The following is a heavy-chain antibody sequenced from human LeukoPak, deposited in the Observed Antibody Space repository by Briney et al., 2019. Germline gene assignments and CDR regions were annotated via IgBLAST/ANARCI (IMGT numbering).Heavy chain of an antibody. CDR1: GFTFSSYA. CDR2: ISGSGGST. D-gene: IGHD3-10*01. J-gene: IGHJ4*02. Sequence: PGGSLRLSCAASGFTFSSYAMSWVRQAPGKGLEWVSAISGSGGSTYYADSVKGRFTISRDNSKNTLYLQMNSLRAEDTAVYYCAKAMHYYGSGSYFVYWGQGTLVTVSS. CDR3: AKAMHYYGSGSYFVY. V-gene: IGHV3-23*01.